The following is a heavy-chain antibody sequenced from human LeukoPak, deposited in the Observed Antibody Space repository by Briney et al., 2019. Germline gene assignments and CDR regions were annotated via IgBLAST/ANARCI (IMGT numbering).Heavy chain of an antibody. CDR3: ARGGPERRGYSYGLSFDY. CDR2: ISSNGGST. V-gene: IGHV3-64*01. Sequence: GGSLRLSCAASGFTFSSYAMRWVRQAPGKGLEYVSAISSNGGSTYYANSVKGRFTISRDNSKNTLYLQMGSLRAEDMAVYYCARGGPERRGYSYGLSFDYWGQGTLVTVSS. D-gene: IGHD5-18*01. CDR1: GFTFSSYA. J-gene: IGHJ4*02.